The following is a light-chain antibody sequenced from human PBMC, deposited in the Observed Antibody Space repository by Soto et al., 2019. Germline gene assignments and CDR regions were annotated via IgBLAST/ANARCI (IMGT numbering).Light chain of an antibody. CDR2: RNN. CDR3: AAWDDSLSGRV. V-gene: IGLV1-47*01. Sequence: QSVPTQPPSASGTPGQRVTISCSGSSSNIGSNYVYWYQQVPGTAPNLLIYRNNQRPSGVPDRFSGSKSGTSASLAISGLRSEDEADYYCAAWDDSLSGRVFGGGTKVTVL. CDR1: SSNIGSNY. J-gene: IGLJ3*02.